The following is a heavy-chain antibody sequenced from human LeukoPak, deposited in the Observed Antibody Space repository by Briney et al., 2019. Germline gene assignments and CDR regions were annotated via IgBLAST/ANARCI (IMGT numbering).Heavy chain of an antibody. Sequence: GGSLRLSCAASGVTFSSYAMSWVRQAPGKGLEWVSAISGSGGGTYYADSVKGRFTISRDNSKNTLYLQMNSLRGEDTAVYYCARNEYSTLDYWGQGTLVTVSS. CDR3: ARNEYSTLDY. CDR2: ISGSGGGT. V-gene: IGHV3-23*01. CDR1: GVTFSSYA. D-gene: IGHD4-11*01. J-gene: IGHJ4*02.